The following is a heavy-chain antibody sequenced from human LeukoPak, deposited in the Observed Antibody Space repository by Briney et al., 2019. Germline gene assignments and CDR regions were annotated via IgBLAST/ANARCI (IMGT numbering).Heavy chain of an antibody. J-gene: IGHJ3*02. V-gene: IGHV3-9*01. CDR3: AKGPYTYSFDI. CDR1: GFTFDDYA. CDR2: ISWNSGSI. Sequence: GGSLRLSCAASGFTFDDYAMHWVRQAPGKGLEWVSGISWNSGSIGYADSVKGRFTTSRDNAKNSLYLQMNSLRAEDTALYYCAKGPYTYSFDIWGQGTMVTVSS. D-gene: IGHD3-10*01.